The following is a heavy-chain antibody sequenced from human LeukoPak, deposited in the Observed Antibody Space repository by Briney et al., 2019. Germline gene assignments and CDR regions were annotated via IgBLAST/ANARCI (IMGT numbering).Heavy chain of an antibody. CDR3: ARSTAEGATTYYYYYMDV. CDR1: GFTFSSYS. D-gene: IGHD1-26*01. CDR2: ISSSSSYI. Sequence: GGSLRLXCAASGFTFSSYSMNWVRQAPGKGLEWVSSISSSSSYIYYADSVKGRFTISRDNAKNSLYLQMNSLRAEDTAVYYCARSTAEGATTYYYYYMDVWGKGTTVTVSS. J-gene: IGHJ6*03. V-gene: IGHV3-21*01.